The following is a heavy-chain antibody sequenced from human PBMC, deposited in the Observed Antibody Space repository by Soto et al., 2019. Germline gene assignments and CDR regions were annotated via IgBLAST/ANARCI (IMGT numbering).Heavy chain of an antibody. CDR3: ARGPAYDFWSGPRYYYYYYMDV. V-gene: IGHV1-8*01. D-gene: IGHD3-3*01. J-gene: IGHJ6*03. Sequence: ASVKVSCKASGYTFTSYDINWVRQATGQGLEWMGWMNPNSGNTGYAQKFKGRVTMTRNTSKRKAYMELSSLRSEDTAVYYCARGPAYDFWSGPRYYYYYYMDVWGKGTTVTVSS. CDR1: GYTFTSYD. CDR2: MNPNSGNT.